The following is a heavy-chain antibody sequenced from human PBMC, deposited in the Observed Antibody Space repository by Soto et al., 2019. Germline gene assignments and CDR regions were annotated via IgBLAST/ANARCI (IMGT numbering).Heavy chain of an antibody. Sequence: ASVKVSCKASGYTFTSYGISWVLQAPGQGLEWMGWISAYNGNTNYAQKLQGRVTMTTDTSTSTAYMELRSLRSDDTAVYCCARDSYYDSSGYLSYDAFDIWGQGTMVTVSS. CDR3: ARDSYYDSSGYLSYDAFDI. D-gene: IGHD3-22*01. J-gene: IGHJ3*02. CDR1: GYTFTSYG. V-gene: IGHV1-18*01. CDR2: ISAYNGNT.